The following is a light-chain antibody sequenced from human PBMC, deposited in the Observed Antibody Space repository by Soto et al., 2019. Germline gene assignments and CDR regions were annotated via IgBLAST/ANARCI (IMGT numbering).Light chain of an antibody. CDR2: LNNDGSH. Sequence: QSVLTQSPSASASLGASVKLTCTLSSGHSSYAIAWHQQQPGKGPRYLMDLNNDGSHTKGDGIPDRFSGSSSGAERYLIISSLQSEDEADYYCQTWGTGFQFFGGGTKLTVL. CDR1: SGHSSYA. CDR3: QTWGTGFQF. V-gene: IGLV4-69*01. J-gene: IGLJ2*01.